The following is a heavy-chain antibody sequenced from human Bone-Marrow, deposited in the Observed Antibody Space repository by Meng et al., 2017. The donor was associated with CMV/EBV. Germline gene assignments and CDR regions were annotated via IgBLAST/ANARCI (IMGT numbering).Heavy chain of an antibody. Sequence: LSLTCAASGFTFSSYAMSWVRQAPGKGLEWVSAISGSGGSTYYADSVKGRFTISRDNSKNTLYLQMNSLRAEDTAVYYCAKGPYCSSTSCSYSAGGRGYFDYWGQGTLATVSS. D-gene: IGHD2-2*01. CDR3: AKGPYCSSTSCSYSAGGRGYFDY. CDR2: ISGSGGST. J-gene: IGHJ4*02. V-gene: IGHV3-23*01. CDR1: GFTFSSYA.